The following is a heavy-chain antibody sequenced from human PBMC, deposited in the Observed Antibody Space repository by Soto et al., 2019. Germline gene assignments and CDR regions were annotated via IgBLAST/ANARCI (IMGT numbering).Heavy chain of an antibody. CDR1: GGSISSYY. V-gene: IGHV4-59*01. CDR3: ARVIAGARGLFDY. Sequence: KASETLSLTCTVSGGSISSYYWSWIRQPPGKGLEWIGYIYYSGSTNYNPSLKSRVTISVDTSKNQFSLKLSSVTAADTAVYYCARVIAGARGLFDYWGQGTLVTVSS. CDR2: IYYSGST. D-gene: IGHD2-15*01. J-gene: IGHJ4*02.